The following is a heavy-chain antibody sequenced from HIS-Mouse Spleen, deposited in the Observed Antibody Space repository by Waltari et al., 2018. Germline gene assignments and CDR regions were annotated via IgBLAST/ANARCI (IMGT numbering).Heavy chain of an antibody. V-gene: IGHV4-4*07. CDR1: GGSISSYY. CDR2: IYTSGST. D-gene: IGHD1-7*01. Sequence: QVQLQESGPGLVKPSETLSLTCTVSGGSISSYYWSWIRQPAGKGLEWIGRIYTSGSTNYNPSLKSRVTMSVDTSKNQFSLKLSSVTAADTAVYYCARSSITGTTYYYYGMDVWGQGTTVTVSS. CDR3: ARSSITGTTYYYYGMDV. J-gene: IGHJ6*02.